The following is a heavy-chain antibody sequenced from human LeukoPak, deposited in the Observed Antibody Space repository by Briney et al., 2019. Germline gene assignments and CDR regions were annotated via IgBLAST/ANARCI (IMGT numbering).Heavy chain of an antibody. D-gene: IGHD4-11*01. Sequence: ASVKVSCKASGGTFSSYAISWVRQAPGQGLEWMGGIIPIFGTANYAQKFQGRVTITADESTSTAYMELSSLRSEDTAVYYCARPRDSNDYSNYGFDYWGQGTLVTVSS. J-gene: IGHJ4*02. V-gene: IGHV1-69*13. CDR3: ARPRDSNDYSNYGFDY. CDR2: IIPIFGTA. CDR1: GGTFSSYA.